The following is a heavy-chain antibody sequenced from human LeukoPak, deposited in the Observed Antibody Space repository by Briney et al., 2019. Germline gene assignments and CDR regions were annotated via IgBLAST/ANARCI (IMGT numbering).Heavy chain of an antibody. J-gene: IGHJ4*02. V-gene: IGHV4-4*07. CDR1: GGSTINYF. Sequence: SETLSLTCTVSGGSTINYFRSWIRQPAGKGLKWIGHIYTSGTTHYNPSLKNRVTISLDTSKSQFSLQLNSVTAADTAVYYCARAEGSGSGAYTLDYWGQGILVTVSS. CDR2: IYTSGTT. D-gene: IGHD3-10*01. CDR3: ARAEGSGSGAYTLDY.